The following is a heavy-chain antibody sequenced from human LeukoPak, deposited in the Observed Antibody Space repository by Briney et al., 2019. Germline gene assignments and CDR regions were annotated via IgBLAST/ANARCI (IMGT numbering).Heavy chain of an antibody. CDR1: GFTFSSYS. CDR2: ISSSSSTI. V-gene: IGHV3-48*04. Sequence: GGSLRLSCAASGFTFSSYSMNWVRQAPGKGLEWVSYISSSSSTIYYADSVKGRFTISRDNAKNTLYLQMNSLRAEDTAVYYCASRISSGNYFFDYWGQGTLVTVSS. CDR3: ASRISSGNYFFDY. J-gene: IGHJ4*02. D-gene: IGHD1-26*01.